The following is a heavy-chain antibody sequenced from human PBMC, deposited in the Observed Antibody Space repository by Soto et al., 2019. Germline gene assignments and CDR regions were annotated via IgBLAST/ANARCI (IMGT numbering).Heavy chain of an antibody. D-gene: IGHD3-22*01. J-gene: IGHJ3*02. CDR1: GYTFTGYY. CDR3: AREGGRITMIGRRVDAFDI. Sequence: ASVKVSCKASGYTFTGYYMHWVRQAPGQGLEWMGWINPNSGGTNYAQKFQGRVTMTRDTSISTAYMELSRLRSDDTAVYYCAREGGRITMIGRRVDAFDIWGQGTMVTVSS. V-gene: IGHV1-2*02. CDR2: INPNSGGT.